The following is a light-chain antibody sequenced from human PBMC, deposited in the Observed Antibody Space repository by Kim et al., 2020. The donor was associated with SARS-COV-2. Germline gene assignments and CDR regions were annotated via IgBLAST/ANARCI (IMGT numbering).Light chain of an antibody. CDR2: AAS. V-gene: IGKV1-8*01. Sequence: AIRMTQSPSSFSASTGDRVTITCRASQGISSYLAWYQQKPGKAPKLLNYAASTLQSGVPSRFSGSESGTDFTLTISCLQSEDFATYYCQQYYSYPWTFGQGTKVDIK. J-gene: IGKJ1*01. CDR3: QQYYSYPWT. CDR1: QGISSY.